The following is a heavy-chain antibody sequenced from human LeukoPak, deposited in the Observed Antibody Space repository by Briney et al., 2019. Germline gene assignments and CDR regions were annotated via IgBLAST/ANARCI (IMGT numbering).Heavy chain of an antibody. CDR2: ISAGGVTT. D-gene: IGHD4-17*01. CDR3: AKGLNDYGDYVSYFDY. CDR1: GFTFSNYA. J-gene: IGHJ4*02. Sequence: PGGSLRLSCVGSGFTFSNYAMSWVRQASGKGLEWVSGISAGGVTTYYADSVKGRFTISRDNSKNMLYLQMNSLRADDTAVFYCAKGLNDYGDYVSYFDYWGQGTLVTVSS. V-gene: IGHV3-23*01.